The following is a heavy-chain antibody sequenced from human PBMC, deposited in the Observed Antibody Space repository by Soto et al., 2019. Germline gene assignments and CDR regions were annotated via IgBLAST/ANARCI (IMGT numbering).Heavy chain of an antibody. CDR3: ARGVLRYFD. CDR1: GFTFSTYW. D-gene: IGHD3-9*01. J-gene: IGHJ4*02. Sequence: EVQLVESGGGLVQPGGSLRLSCAASGFTFSTYWMTWVRQAPGKGLEWVANINQDGSEKYYVDSVKGRFTISRDNAKNSLFLQMYSLRVEDTAVYCCARGVLRYFDWGQGTLVTVSS. CDR2: INQDGSEK. V-gene: IGHV3-7*01.